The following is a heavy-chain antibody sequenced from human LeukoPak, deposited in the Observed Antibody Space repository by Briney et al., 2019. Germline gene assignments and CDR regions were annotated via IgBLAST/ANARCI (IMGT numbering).Heavy chain of an antibody. V-gene: IGHV1-69*04. CDR3: ARGGSIAAAGTYYYYGMDV. CDR2: IIPILGIA. CDR1: GGTFSSYA. Sequence: SVKVSCKASGGTFSSYAISWVRQAPGQGLEWMGRIIPILGIANYAQKFQGRVTITADKSTSTAYMELSSLRSGDTAVYYCARGGSIAAAGTYYYYGMDVWGQGTTVTVSS. J-gene: IGHJ6*02. D-gene: IGHD6-13*01.